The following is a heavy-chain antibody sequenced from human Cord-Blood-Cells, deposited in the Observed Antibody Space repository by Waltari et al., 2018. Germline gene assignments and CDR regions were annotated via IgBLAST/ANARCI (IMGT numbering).Heavy chain of an antibody. V-gene: IGHV1-69*01. Sequence: QVQLVQSGAEVKKPGSSVKVSCTASGGTFSSYAISWVRQAPGQGLEWMGGIIPIFGTANYAQKFQGRVTITADESTSTAYMELSSLRSEDTAVYYCARDGPPAIAAAGTSGAFDIWGQGTMVTVSS. D-gene: IGHD6-13*01. CDR2: IIPIFGTA. CDR3: ARDGPPAIAAAGTSGAFDI. J-gene: IGHJ3*02. CDR1: GGTFSSYA.